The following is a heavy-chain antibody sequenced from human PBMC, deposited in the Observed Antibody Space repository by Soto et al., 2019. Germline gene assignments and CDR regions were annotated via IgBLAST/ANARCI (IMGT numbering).Heavy chain of an antibody. Sequence: EALVKVSCKASGYTFTSYGISWVRQAPGQGLEWMGWISAYNGNTNYAQKLQGRVTMTTDTSTSTAYMELRSLRSDDTAVYYCARGGYCSGGSCYQNWFDPWGQGTLVTVSS. J-gene: IGHJ5*02. V-gene: IGHV1-18*01. D-gene: IGHD2-15*01. CDR1: GYTFTSYG. CDR2: ISAYNGNT. CDR3: ARGGYCSGGSCYQNWFDP.